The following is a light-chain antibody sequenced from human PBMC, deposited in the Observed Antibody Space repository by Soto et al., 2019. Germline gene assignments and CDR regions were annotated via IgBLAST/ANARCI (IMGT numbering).Light chain of an antibody. V-gene: IGKV1-39*01. Sequence: DIQMTQSPFSLSASVGDRVTITCRASQSISRDLNWYQQKPGKAPNLLIYAASTLESGVPSRFSGSGSGTDFTLTISSLQLEDFATYYCQQSYSTPPTFGQGTKVDIK. CDR2: AAS. CDR1: QSISRD. J-gene: IGKJ1*01. CDR3: QQSYSTPPT.